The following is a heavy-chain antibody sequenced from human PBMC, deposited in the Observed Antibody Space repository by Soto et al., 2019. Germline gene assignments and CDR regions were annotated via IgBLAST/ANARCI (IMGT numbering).Heavy chain of an antibody. CDR3: ARDKRVTMIGGWFDP. CDR2: IYHSGKT. CDR1: GYSISSGYY. D-gene: IGHD3-22*01. V-gene: IGHV4-38-2*02. J-gene: IGHJ5*02. Sequence: LSLTCVVSGYSISSGYYWAWVRQPPGKELEWIGSIYHSGKTYYKPSLRSRVTVSVDTSKNQFSMKLISVTAADTAVYYCARDKRVTMIGGWFDPWGQGTLVTVSS.